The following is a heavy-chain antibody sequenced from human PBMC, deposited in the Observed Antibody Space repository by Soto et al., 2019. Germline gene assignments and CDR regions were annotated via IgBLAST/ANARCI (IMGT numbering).Heavy chain of an antibody. V-gene: IGHV1-18*01. CDR3: ARDLGQQLFDY. J-gene: IGHJ4*02. CDR1: GYTFTSYG. CDR2: ISAYNGNK. D-gene: IGHD6-13*01. Sequence: QVQLVQSGAEVKKPGASVKVSCKASGYTFTSYGISWVRQAPGQGLEWMGWISAYNGNKKYAQKLQGRVTMTTDTSTSTGNMELRSLRSEDTAVYYCARDLGQQLFDYWGQGTLVTVSS.